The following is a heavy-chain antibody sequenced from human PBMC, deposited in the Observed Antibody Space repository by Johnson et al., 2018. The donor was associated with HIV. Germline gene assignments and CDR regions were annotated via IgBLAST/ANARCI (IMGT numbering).Heavy chain of an antibody. V-gene: IGHV3-20*04. CDR2: INWNGGST. CDR1: GFTFVDYG. J-gene: IGHJ3*02. D-gene: IGHD1-20*01. Sequence: VKLVESGGGVVRPGGSLRLSCAASGFTFVDYGMTWVRQAPGKGLEWVSDINWNGGSTGYADSVKGRFTISRDNSKNTLYLQMNSLRAEDTAVYYCARYSWNVGAFDIWGQGTMVTVSS. CDR3: ARYSWNVGAFDI.